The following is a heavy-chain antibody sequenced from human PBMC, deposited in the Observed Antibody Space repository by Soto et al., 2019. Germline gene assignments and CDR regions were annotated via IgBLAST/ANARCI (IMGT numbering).Heavy chain of an antibody. CDR2: IYYTGNT. CDR1: GASITSNY. CDR3: ARTLYSYGPRFDY. D-gene: IGHD5-18*01. Sequence: SETLSLTCAVSGASITSNYWSWIRQSPGMGLELIGYIYYTGNTNYNPSLRNRVTISVDTSKNQFSLKLSSVTAADTAMYYCARTLYSYGPRFDYWGQGTLVTVSS. V-gene: IGHV4-59*01. J-gene: IGHJ4*02.